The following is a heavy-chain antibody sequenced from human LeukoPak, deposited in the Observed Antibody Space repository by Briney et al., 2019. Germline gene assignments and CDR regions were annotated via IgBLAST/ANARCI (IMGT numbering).Heavy chain of an antibody. D-gene: IGHD4-17*01. CDR3: SKRRATVMTLYYSDY. V-gene: IGHV3-23*01. Sequence: GGSLRLSCAASGFTFSSYAMSWVRPAPGEGLEWVSGISGGAGTPYYADSVKGRFTISRDNSKSTLYLQMTRLRPGDTAVIYVSKRRATVMTLYYSDYWGEGSLVAV. J-gene: IGHJ4*02. CDR2: ISGGAGTP. CDR1: GFTFSSYA.